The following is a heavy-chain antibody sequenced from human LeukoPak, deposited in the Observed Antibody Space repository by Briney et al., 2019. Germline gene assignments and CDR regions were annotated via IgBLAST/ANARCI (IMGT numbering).Heavy chain of an antibody. CDR3: ATFLIGAAMERGLDY. V-gene: IGHV3-11*03. J-gene: IGHJ4*02. CDR2: ISSSSSYT. D-gene: IGHD5-18*01. Sequence: GGSLRLSCAASGFTFSDYYMSWIRKAPGKGLEWVSYISSSSSYTNYADSVKGRFTISRDNAKNSLYLQMNSLRAEDTAVYYCATFLIGAAMERGLDYWGQGTLVTVSS. CDR1: GFTFSDYY.